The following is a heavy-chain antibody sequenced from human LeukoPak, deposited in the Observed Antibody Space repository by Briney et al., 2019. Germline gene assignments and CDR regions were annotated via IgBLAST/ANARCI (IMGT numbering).Heavy chain of an antibody. Sequence: ASVKVSCKASGYTFTSYGISWVRQAPGQGLEWMGWISAYNGNTNYAQELQGRVTMTTDTSTSTAYMELRSLRSDDTAVYYCARDTVTDYYYYYMDVWGKGTTVTVSS. V-gene: IGHV1-18*01. CDR2: ISAYNGNT. CDR3: ARDTVTDYYYYYMDV. CDR1: GYTFTSYG. D-gene: IGHD4-17*01. J-gene: IGHJ6*03.